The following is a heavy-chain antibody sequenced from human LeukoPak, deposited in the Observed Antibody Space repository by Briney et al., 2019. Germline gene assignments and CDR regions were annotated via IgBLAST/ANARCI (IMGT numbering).Heavy chain of an antibody. CDR3: ARGLGAALGY. J-gene: IGHJ4*02. D-gene: IGHD6-25*01. V-gene: IGHV4-34*01. CDR1: GGSSSGYY. Sequence: SETLSLTCAVYGGSSSGYYWRWIRQPPGKGLEWIGEIYHSGSTNYNPSLKSRVTMSVDTSKNQISLKLSSVTAADTAVYYCARGLGAALGYWGQGTLVTVSS. CDR2: IYHSGST.